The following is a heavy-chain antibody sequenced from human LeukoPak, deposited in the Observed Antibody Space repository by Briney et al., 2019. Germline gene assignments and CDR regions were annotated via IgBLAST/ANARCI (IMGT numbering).Heavy chain of an antibody. Sequence: SETLSLTCAVYGGSFSGYYWSWIRQPPGKGLEWIGEINHSGSTNYNTSLKSRVTISVDTSKNQFSLKLSSVTAADTAVYYCARADYDSSGYYESLYYFDYWGQGTLVTVSS. CDR2: INHSGST. V-gene: IGHV4-34*01. J-gene: IGHJ4*02. CDR1: GGSFSGYY. CDR3: ARADYDSSGYYESLYYFDY. D-gene: IGHD3-22*01.